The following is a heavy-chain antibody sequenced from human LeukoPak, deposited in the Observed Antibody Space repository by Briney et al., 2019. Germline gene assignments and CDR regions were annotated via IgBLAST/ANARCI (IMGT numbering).Heavy chain of an antibody. CDR2: ISGSDDST. CDR3: AKKWSGDYDSSDIIDAFDI. V-gene: IGHV3-23*01. D-gene: IGHD3-22*01. Sequence: GGSLRLSCAASGFTFSSYAMSWVRQAPGKGLEWVSTISGSDDSTYYADSVKGRFSISRDNSKNTLYLQMNSLRAEDTAVFYCAKKWSGDYDSSDIIDAFDIWGQGTMVTVSS. CDR1: GFTFSSYA. J-gene: IGHJ3*02.